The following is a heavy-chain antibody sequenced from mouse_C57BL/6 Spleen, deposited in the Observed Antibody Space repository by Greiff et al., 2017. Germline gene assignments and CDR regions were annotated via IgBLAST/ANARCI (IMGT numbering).Heavy chain of an antibody. V-gene: IGHV3-1*01. CDR2: ISYSGST. CDR1: GCSITSGYD. Sequence: EVHLVESGPGMVKPSQSLSLTCTVTGCSITSGYDWHWIRHFPGNKLEWMGYISYSGSTNYNPSLKSRISITHDTSKNHFFLKLNSVTTEDTATYYCATNYGSSYDPFAYWGQGTLVTVSA. CDR3: ATNYGSSYDPFAY. J-gene: IGHJ3*01. D-gene: IGHD1-1*01.